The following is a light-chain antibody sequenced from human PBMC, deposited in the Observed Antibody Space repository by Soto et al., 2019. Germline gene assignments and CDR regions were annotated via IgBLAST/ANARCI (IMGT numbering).Light chain of an antibody. CDR1: NIGSKS. Sequence: SYELTQPPSVSVAPGKTASITCVGNNIGSKSVHWYQQKPGQAPVLVIFYNTDRPSGIPERFSGSNSENTATLTISRVEAGDEVDYYCQVWDTNSDHVVFGGGTQLTVL. CDR2: YNT. J-gene: IGLJ2*01. V-gene: IGLV3-21*04. CDR3: QVWDTNSDHVV.